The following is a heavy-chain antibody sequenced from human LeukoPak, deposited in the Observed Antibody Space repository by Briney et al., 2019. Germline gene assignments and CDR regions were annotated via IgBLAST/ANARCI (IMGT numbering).Heavy chain of an antibody. Sequence: GESLKISCKGPGYSFTSYWIGWVRQTPGKGLEWMGIIYPGDSDTRYSPSFQGQVAISADKSISTAYLQWSSLKASDTAMYYCATSPQAAAGSFNWFDPWGQGTLVTVSS. CDR1: GYSFTSYW. CDR2: IYPGDSDT. D-gene: IGHD6-13*01. CDR3: ATSPQAAAGSFNWFDP. J-gene: IGHJ5*02. V-gene: IGHV5-51*01.